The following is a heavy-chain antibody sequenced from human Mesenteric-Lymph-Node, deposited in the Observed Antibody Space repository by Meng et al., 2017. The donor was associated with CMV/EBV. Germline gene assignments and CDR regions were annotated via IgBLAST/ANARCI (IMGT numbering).Heavy chain of an antibody. D-gene: IGHD2-21*01. CDR1: GYTFTSYG. V-gene: IGHV1-2*02. CDR2: INPNSGGT. CDR3: AREGGDYINDAFDI. Sequence: ASVKVSCKASGYTFTSYGISWVRQAPGQGLEWMGWINPNSGGTNYAQKFQGRVTMTRDTSISTAYMELSRLRSDDTAVYYCAREGGDYINDAFDIWGQGTMVTVSS. J-gene: IGHJ3*02.